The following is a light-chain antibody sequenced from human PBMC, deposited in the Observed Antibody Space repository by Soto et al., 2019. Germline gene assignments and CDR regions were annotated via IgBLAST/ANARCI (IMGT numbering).Light chain of an antibody. CDR1: ESVSTN. V-gene: IGKV3-15*01. CDR2: GAS. Sequence: EIDMTQSPATLSLAPEERVTLSCRASESVSTNLAWYQQTAGQAPRLPISGASTRATGVPARFSGGGSGTQFTPTISSLQYEDLANYCYQHYNTYSPLTFGGGTKVDIK. CDR3: QHYNTYSPLT. J-gene: IGKJ4*01.